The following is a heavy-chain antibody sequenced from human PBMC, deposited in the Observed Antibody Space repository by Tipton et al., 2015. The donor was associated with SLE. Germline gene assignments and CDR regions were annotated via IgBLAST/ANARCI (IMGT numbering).Heavy chain of an antibody. Sequence: QLVQSGAEVKKPGSSVKVSCKASGGAFSSYAISWVRQAPGQGLEWMGGIIPIFGTANYAQKFQGRVTITTDESTSTAYMELSSLRSEDTAVYYCARGGGYDYYYYYYYMDVWGKGTTVTVSS. V-gene: IGHV1-69*05. J-gene: IGHJ6*03. CDR3: ARGGGYDYYYYYYYMDV. CDR1: GGAFSSYA. D-gene: IGHD5-12*01. CDR2: IIPIFGTA.